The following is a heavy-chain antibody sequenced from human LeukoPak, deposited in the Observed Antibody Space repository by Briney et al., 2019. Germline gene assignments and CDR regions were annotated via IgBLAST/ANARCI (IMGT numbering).Heavy chain of an antibody. CDR2: INPNSGGT. Sequence: SVKVSCKASGYTFTGYYMHWVRQAPGQGLEWMGWINPNSGGTNYAQKFQGRVTMTRDTSISTAYMELSRLRSDDTAVYYCARDPPYSGSYYDYWGQGTLVTVSS. CDR3: ARDPPYSGSYYDY. V-gene: IGHV1-2*02. CDR1: GYTFTGYY. D-gene: IGHD1-26*01. J-gene: IGHJ4*02.